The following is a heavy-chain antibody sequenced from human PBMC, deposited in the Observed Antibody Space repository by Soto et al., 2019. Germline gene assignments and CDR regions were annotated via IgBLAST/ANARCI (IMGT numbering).Heavy chain of an antibody. J-gene: IGHJ4*02. CDR2: IATGNGNT. CDR3: AKGSRMWTPDY. D-gene: IGHD2-21*01. V-gene: IGHV1-3*04. CDR1: GYTFTDYA. Sequence: ASVKVSCKTSGYTFTDYAIHWVRQAPGQTLEWLGWIATGNGNTRFSQKFQGRVTITRDTSATTAYMELTSLRSEDTAVYYCAKGSRMWTPDYWGQGTLVTVSS.